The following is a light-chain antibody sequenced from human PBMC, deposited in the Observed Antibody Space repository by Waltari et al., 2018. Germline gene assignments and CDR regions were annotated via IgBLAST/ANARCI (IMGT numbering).Light chain of an antibody. J-gene: IGKJ4*01. CDR3: HQRTDLPPSVT. Sequence: EIVLTQSPATLSLSPGERATLSCRASQSVRNYLAWYQQKPGQSPRLLIYDEYNRATGIPARFSCSVSVTDFTLTIISLEPEDFAFYYCHQRTDLPPSVTCGGWTKVEIK. CDR1: QSVRNY. CDR2: DEY. V-gene: IGKV3-11*01.